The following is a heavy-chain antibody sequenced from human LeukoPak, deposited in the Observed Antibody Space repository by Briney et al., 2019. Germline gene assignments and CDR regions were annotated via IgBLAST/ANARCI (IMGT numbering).Heavy chain of an antibody. J-gene: IGHJ4*02. CDR3: ARLWDSSSSLDY. CDR1: GGSISSYY. Sequence: PSETLSLTCTVSGGSISSYYWTWIRQPPGKGLGLEWIGYIYYSGGTNYNPSLKSRVTISIDTYKNQVSLKLSSATAADTAVYYCARLWDSSSSLDYWGQGTLVTVSS. D-gene: IGHD6-6*01. CDR2: IYYSGGT. V-gene: IGHV4-59*08.